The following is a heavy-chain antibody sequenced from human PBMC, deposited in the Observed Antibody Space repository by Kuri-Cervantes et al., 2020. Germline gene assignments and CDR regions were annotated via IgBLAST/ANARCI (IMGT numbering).Heavy chain of an antibody. CDR1: GGSFSGYY. D-gene: IGHD3-3*01. CDR3: ARGRTIFGVAYRPLDY. J-gene: IGHJ4*02. V-gene: IGHV4-34*01. CDR2: INHSGST. Sequence: SQTLSLTCAVYGGSFSGYYWSWIRQPPGKGLEWIGEINHSGSTNYNPSLKSRVTISVDTSKNQFSLKLSSVTAADTAVYYCARGRTIFGVAYRPLDYWGQGTLVTVSS.